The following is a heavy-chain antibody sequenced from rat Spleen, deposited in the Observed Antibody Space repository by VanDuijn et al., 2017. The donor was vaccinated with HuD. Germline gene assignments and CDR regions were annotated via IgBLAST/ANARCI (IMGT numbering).Heavy chain of an antibody. CDR1: GFTFKNYW. CDR2: ITNSAGST. D-gene: IGHD5-1*01. Sequence: EVQLVESGGGLVQPGRSLKLSCVASGFTFKNYWMTWIRQAPGKGLEWVASITNSAGSTYYPDSVKGRFTISRDNAKSTLYLQLNSLRSEDTATYYCTRERNWAFDYWGQGVMVTVSS. V-gene: IGHV5-31*01. CDR3: TRERNWAFDY. J-gene: IGHJ2*01.